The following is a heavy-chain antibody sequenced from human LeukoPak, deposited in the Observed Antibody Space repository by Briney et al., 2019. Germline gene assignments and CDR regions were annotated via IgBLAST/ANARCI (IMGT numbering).Heavy chain of an antibody. Sequence: SETLSLTCAVSGGSISSGNWWSWVRQPPGKGLEWIGEIYHDGSTNYNPSLKSRVTISVDKSKNQFSLKLSSVTAADTAVYYFASARRDSSGYYFGYWGQGTLVTVSS. V-gene: IGHV4-4*02. CDR1: GGSISSGNW. CDR2: IYHDGST. CDR3: ASARRDSSGYYFGY. J-gene: IGHJ4*02. D-gene: IGHD3-22*01.